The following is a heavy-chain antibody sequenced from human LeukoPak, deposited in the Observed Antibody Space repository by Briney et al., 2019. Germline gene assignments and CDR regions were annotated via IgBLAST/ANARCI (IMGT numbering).Heavy chain of an antibody. V-gene: IGHV3-72*01. CDR3: VTGTADYSSGWHAFHY. CDR1: GFTFSDHY. J-gene: IGHJ4*02. Sequence: GGSLRLSCAASGFTFSDHYMDWVRQAPGKGLEWVGRTRKKINSYTTEYAASVKGRFTISRDDSKNSLFLQMNSLKTEDTAVYHCVTGTADYSSGWHAFHYWGQGALVTVSS. CDR2: TRKKINSYTT. D-gene: IGHD6-19*01.